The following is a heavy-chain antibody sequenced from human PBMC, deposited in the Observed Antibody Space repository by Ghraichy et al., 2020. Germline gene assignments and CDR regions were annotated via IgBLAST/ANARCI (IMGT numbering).Heavy chain of an antibody. V-gene: IGHV4-39*01. D-gene: IGHD3-10*01. J-gene: IGHJ4*02. CDR1: GGSISSSSYY. CDR2: IYYSGST. Sequence: SETLSLTCTVSGGSISSSSYYWGWIRQPPGKGLEWIGSIYYSGSTYYNPSLKSRVTISVDTSKNQFSLKLSSVTAADTAVYYCARRSAWTYFFDYWGQGTLVTVSS. CDR3: ARRSAWTYFFDY.